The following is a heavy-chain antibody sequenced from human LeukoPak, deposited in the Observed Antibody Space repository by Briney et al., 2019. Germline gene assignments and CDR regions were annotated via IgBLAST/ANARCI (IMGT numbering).Heavy chain of an antibody. Sequence: PSETLSLTCAVYGGSFSGYYWSWIRQPPGKGLEWIGEINHSGSTNYNPSLKSRVTISVDTSKNQFSLKLSSVTAADTAVYYCARVPDSGSYHHFDYWGQGTLVTVSS. V-gene: IGHV4-34*01. D-gene: IGHD1-26*01. J-gene: IGHJ4*02. CDR2: INHSGST. CDR3: ARVPDSGSYHHFDY. CDR1: GGSFSGYY.